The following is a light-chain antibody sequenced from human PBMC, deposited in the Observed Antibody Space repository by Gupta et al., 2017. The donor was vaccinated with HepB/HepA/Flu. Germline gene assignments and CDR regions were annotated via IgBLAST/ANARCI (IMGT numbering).Light chain of an antibody. J-gene: IGLJ2*01. CDR3: ATWDFTLRGAV. CDR2: SND. Sequence: QSVLTQPPSVSGTPGQKVAISCSGSSSNVGNNVVNWYQQVPGTSPKLLIYSNDQRPSGVPGRFSGSKSGNSASLAISGLQSEDEAVYYCATWDFTLRGAVIGGGTSLSVL. V-gene: IGLV1-44*01. CDR1: SSNVGNNV.